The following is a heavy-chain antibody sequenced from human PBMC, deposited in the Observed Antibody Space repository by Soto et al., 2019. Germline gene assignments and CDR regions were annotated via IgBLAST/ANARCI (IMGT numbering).Heavy chain of an antibody. CDR1: GYTFTSCG. CDR2: ISAYNGNT. D-gene: IGHD3-10*01. Sequence: ASLQVSCKSSGYTFTSCGIMWVRQAPGQGLEWMGWISAYNGNTNYAQKLQGRVTMTSDTSTSTAYMELRSLRSDDTAVYYCARDYGSTSYGMDVWGQGTTVTVSS. V-gene: IGHV1-18*01. CDR3: ARDYGSTSYGMDV. J-gene: IGHJ6*02.